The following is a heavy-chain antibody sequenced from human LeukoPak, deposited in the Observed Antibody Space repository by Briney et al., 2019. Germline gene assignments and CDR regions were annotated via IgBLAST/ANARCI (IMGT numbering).Heavy chain of an antibody. J-gene: IGHJ4*02. Sequence: SETLSLTCAVYGGSLSGYYWSWIRQSPGKGLEWIGEINDSGSTNYNPSLKSRVTISVDTSKNQFSLKLSSVTAADTAVYYCARGYYDSSGYNDYWGQGTLVTVSS. CDR1: GGSLSGYY. V-gene: IGHV4-34*01. D-gene: IGHD3-22*01. CDR3: ARGYYDSSGYNDY. CDR2: INDSGST.